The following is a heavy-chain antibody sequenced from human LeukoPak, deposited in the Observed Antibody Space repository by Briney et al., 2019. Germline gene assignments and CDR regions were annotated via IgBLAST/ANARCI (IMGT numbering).Heavy chain of an antibody. J-gene: IGHJ4*02. CDR3: ARDHITMVRGGTGFDY. CDR2: INHSGST. Sequence: SETLSLTCAVYGGSFSGYYWSWIRQPPGKGLEWIGEINHSGSTNYSPSLKNRVTISVDTSKNQFSLKLSSVTAADTAVYYCARDHITMVRGGTGFDYWGQGTLVTVFS. V-gene: IGHV4-34*01. D-gene: IGHD3-10*01. CDR1: GGSFSGYY.